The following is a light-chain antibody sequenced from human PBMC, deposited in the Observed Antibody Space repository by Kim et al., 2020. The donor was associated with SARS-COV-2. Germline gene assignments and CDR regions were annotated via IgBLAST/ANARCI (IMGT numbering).Light chain of an antibody. CDR3: SSYTSSSTWV. Sequence: GHSFTISCTGTRSDVGGYNYVSWYQQHPGKAPKLMIYDVSNRPSGVSNRFSGSKSGNTASLTISGLQAEDEADYYCSSYTSSSTWVFGGGTQLTVL. J-gene: IGLJ3*02. CDR2: DVS. V-gene: IGLV2-14*03. CDR1: RSDVGGYNY.